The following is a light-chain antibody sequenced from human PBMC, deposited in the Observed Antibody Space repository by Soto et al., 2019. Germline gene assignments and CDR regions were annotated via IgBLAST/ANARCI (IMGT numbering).Light chain of an antibody. V-gene: IGKV3-11*01. J-gene: IGKJ1*01. CDR2: DAS. Sequence: EIVLTQSPATLSLSPGERATLSCRASQSVSSYLAWYQHKPGQAPRLLIYDASIRATDIPARFSGSGSGTDFTLTISSLEPEDFAVYYCQQRANWPPWTFGQGTKVEIK. CDR1: QSVSSY. CDR3: QQRANWPPWT.